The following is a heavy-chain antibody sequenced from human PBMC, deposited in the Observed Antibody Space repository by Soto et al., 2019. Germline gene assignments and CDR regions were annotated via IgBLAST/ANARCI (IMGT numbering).Heavy chain of an antibody. J-gene: IGHJ4*02. CDR3: ARWYGSGSYRLPFDY. V-gene: IGHV4-34*01. Sequence: QVQLQQWGAGLLKPSETLSLTCAVYGGSFSGYYWSWSRQPPGKGLEWIREINHSGSTNYNPSLKSRVTISVDTSKNQFALKLRSVTAADTAVYYCARWYGSGSYRLPFDYWGQGTLVTVSS. D-gene: IGHD3-10*01. CDR2: INHSGST. CDR1: GGSFSGYY.